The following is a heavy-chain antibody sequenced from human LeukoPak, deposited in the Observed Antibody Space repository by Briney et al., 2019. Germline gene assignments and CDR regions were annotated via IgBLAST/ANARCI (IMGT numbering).Heavy chain of an antibody. J-gene: IGHJ4*02. Sequence: SETLSLTCAVYGGSFSGYYWSWIRQPPGRGLEWIGEINHSGSTNYNPSLKSRVTISVHTSKNQFSLKLSSVTAADTAVYYCARRLVGSGYLRDFDYWGQGTLVTVSS. CDR2: INHSGST. D-gene: IGHD3-22*01. CDR3: ARRLVGSGYLRDFDY. CDR1: GGSFSGYY. V-gene: IGHV4-34*01.